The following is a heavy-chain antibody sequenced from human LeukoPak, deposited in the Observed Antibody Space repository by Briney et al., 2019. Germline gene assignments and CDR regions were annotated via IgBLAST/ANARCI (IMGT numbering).Heavy chain of an antibody. J-gene: IGHJ4*02. Sequence: VASVKVSCKASGYTFTSYGISWVRQAPGQGLEWMGWISAYNGNTNYAQKLQGRVTMTTDTSTSTAYMELRSLRSDDTAVYYCARAPPYRSGGSCLEGDYWGQGTLVTVSS. D-gene: IGHD2-15*01. CDR2: ISAYNGNT. V-gene: IGHV1-18*01. CDR3: ARAPPYRSGGSCLEGDY. CDR1: GYTFTSYG.